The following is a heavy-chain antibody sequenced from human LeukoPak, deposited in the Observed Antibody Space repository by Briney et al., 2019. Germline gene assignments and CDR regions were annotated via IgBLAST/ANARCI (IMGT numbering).Heavy chain of an antibody. CDR1: GGTFSSYA. V-gene: IGHV1-69*05. J-gene: IGHJ4*02. CDR2: IIPIFGTA. D-gene: IGHD3-22*01. Sequence: ASVKVSCKASGGTFSSYAISWVRQAPGQGFEWMGGIIPIFGTANYAQKFQGRVTITTDESTSTAYMELSSLRSEDTAVYYCATNYYDSSGYYANFDYWGQGTLVTVSS. CDR3: ATNYYDSSGYYANFDY.